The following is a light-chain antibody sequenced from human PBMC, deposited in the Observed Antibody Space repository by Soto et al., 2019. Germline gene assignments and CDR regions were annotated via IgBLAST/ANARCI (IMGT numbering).Light chain of an antibody. Sequence: DIQRTQSRSPLSASVGDRVTITCRTSQSISSYLNWYQKKPGKAPKLLIYAASSLQSGVPSRFSGSGSGTDLTLTISSLQPEDFANYYCQQSYSAPQVTFGPGTKVDIK. V-gene: IGKV1-39*01. CDR2: AAS. CDR1: QSISSY. J-gene: IGKJ3*01. CDR3: QQSYSAPQVT.